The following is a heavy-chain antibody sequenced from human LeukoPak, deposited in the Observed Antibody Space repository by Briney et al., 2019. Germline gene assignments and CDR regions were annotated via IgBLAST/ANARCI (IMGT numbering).Heavy chain of an antibody. Sequence: PSETLSPTCAVYGGSLSGYYWSWIRQPPGKGLEGTGVINHSRSPNYNPSLKSRLTISVDTSKNQFSLKLNTLTPADTAVYYCARGLRLYRSSWYRWFDPWGQRTLVTVSS. J-gene: IGHJ5*02. CDR3: ARGLRLYRSSWYRWFDP. CDR1: GGSLSGYY. CDR2: INHSRSP. D-gene: IGHD6-13*01. V-gene: IGHV4-34*01.